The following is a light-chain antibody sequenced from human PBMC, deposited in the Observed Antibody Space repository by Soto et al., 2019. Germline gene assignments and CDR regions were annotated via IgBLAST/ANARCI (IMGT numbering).Light chain of an antibody. V-gene: IGLV7-46*01. CDR3: FLYYRGASV. CDR2: DTS. Sequence: QAVVTQEPSLTVSPGGTVTLTCGSSTGAVTSGHYPYWCQQKPGQAPRTLIYDTSNKHSWTPARFSGSLLGGKAALTLSGAQPEDEAEYHCFLYYRGASVFGGGTKVTVL. J-gene: IGLJ2*01. CDR1: TGAVTSGHY.